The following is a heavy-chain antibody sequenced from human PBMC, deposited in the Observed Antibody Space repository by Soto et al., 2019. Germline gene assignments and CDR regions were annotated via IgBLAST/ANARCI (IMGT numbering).Heavy chain of an antibody. J-gene: IGHJ6*02. CDR2: INPNSGGT. D-gene: IGHD3-3*01. CDR1: GYTFTGYY. CDR3: ARERFLEWLSTTNYYYYGMDV. V-gene: IGHV1-2*02. Sequence: XSVKVSCKASGYTFTGYYMHWVRQAPGQGLEWMGWINPNSGGTNYAQKFQGRVTMTRDTSISTAYMELSRLRSDDTAVYYCARERFLEWLSTTNYYYYGMDVWGQGTTGTVSS.